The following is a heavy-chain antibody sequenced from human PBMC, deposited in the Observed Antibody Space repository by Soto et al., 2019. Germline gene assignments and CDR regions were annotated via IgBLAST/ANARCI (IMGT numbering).Heavy chain of an antibody. V-gene: IGHV3-23*01. CDR2: INSNGGST. J-gene: IGHJ4*02. CDR1: GFTFSRYV. D-gene: IGHD2-2*01. Sequence: GGSLRLSCVASGFTFSRYVMTWVRQAPGKGLEWVSTINSNGGSTYYTDSVKGRFTISRDNSKNSLYQQMNGLRAEDTAVYFCARVPDLDYCSRTSCLYYFDYWGQGALVTVSS. CDR3: ARVPDLDYCSRTSCLYYFDY.